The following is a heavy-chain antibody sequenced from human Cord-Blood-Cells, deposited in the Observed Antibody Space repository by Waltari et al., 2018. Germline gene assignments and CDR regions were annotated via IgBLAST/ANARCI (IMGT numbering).Heavy chain of an antibody. V-gene: IGHV4-39*01. CDR2: IYYSGST. Sequence: QLQLQESGPGLVKPSETLSLTCTVSGGSISSRSYSWGWIRQPPGKGLEWIGSIYYSGSTYYNPSLKSRVTISVDTSKNQFSLKLSSVTAADTAVYYCARRDYYYYYMDVWGKGTTVTVSS. J-gene: IGHJ6*03. CDR1: GGSISSRSYS. CDR3: ARRDYYYYYMDV.